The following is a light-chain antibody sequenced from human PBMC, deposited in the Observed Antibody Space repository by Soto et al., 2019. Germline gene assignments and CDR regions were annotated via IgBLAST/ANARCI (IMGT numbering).Light chain of an antibody. J-gene: IGKJ4*01. CDR2: LGS. CDR1: QSLLQSNGYNY. Sequence: DIVMTQSPLSLPVTRGEPASISCRSSQSLLQSNGYNYLDWYLQKPGQSPQLLIYLGSNRASGVPDRFSGSGSGTDFTLKISRVEAEDVGVYYCLQALHSPLTFGGGTKVEIK. CDR3: LQALHSPLT. V-gene: IGKV2-28*01.